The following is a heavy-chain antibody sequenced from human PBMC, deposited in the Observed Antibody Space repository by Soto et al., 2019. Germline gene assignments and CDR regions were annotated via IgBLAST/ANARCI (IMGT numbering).Heavy chain of an antibody. V-gene: IGHV3-23*01. Sequence: EVQLLESGGGLVQPEGSLRLSCEASGFNFSSYAMSWVRQAPGKGLEWVSGISGGGGTTYYADSVKGRFTISRDNSKSTLYLQVNSLRAEDTAVYYCAKDQAAGGTISRYFQDWGQGTLVTVSS. J-gene: IGHJ1*01. CDR1: GFNFSSYA. CDR2: ISGGGGTT. CDR3: AKDQAAGGTISRYFQD. D-gene: IGHD6-13*01.